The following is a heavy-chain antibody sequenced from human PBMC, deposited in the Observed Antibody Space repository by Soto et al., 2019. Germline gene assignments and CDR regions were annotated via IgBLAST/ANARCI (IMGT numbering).Heavy chain of an antibody. CDR2: IIPIFGTA. J-gene: IGHJ5*02. CDR3: ARVESVATLWFDP. CDR1: GGTFSSYA. V-gene: IGHV1-69*12. D-gene: IGHD6-19*01. Sequence: QVQLVQSGAEVKKPGSSVKVSCKASGGTFSSYAISWVRQAPGQGLEWMGGIIPIFGTANYAQKFQGRVKITADESTGEAYMELSSLRFEDTAVYYCARVESVATLWFDPWGQGTLVTVSS.